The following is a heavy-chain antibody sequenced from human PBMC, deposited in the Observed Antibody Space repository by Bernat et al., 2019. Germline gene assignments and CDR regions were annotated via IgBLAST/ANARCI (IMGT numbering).Heavy chain of an antibody. CDR3: ARGTSTSAPYMDV. CDR2: IISSSSFT. Sequence: QVQLVESGGGLVKPGGSLRLSCAASGFTFSDYYMSWIRQAPGKGLDWGSYIISSSSFTNYADYVKGRFTISRDNAKSSLYLQMNSLRAEDTAVYYCARGTSTSAPYMDVWGKGTAVTVSS. CDR1: GFTFSDYY. V-gene: IGHV3-11*05. J-gene: IGHJ6*03.